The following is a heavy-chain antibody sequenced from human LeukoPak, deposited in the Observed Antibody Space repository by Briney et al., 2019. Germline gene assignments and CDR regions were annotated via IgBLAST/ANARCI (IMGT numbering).Heavy chain of an antibody. CDR1: GITLSNYG. CDR3: AKDTMIAAAADY. J-gene: IGHJ4*02. CDR2: ISGSGGST. V-gene: IGHV3-23*01. Sequence: GGSLRLSCAVSGITLSNYGMSWVRQAPGKGLEWVSAISGSGGSTYYADSVKGRFTISRDNSKNTLYLQMNSLRAEDTAVYYCAKDTMIAAAADYWGQGTLVTVSS. D-gene: IGHD6-13*01.